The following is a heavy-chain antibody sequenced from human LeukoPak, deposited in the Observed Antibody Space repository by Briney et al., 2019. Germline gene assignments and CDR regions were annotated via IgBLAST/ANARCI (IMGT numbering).Heavy chain of an antibody. CDR1: GYTFTSYD. J-gene: IGHJ4*02. V-gene: IGHV1-8*01. Sequence: HWASVKVSCKASGYTFTSYDINWVRQATGQGLEWMGWMNPNSGNTGYAQKFQGRVTMTRNTSISTAYMELSGLRSEDTAVYYCARDFSGWYGVDYWGQGTLVTVSS. CDR2: MNPNSGNT. CDR3: ARDFSGWYGVDY. D-gene: IGHD6-19*01.